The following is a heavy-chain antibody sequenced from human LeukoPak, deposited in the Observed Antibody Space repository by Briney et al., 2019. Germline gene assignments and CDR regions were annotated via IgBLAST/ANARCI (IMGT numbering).Heavy chain of an antibody. CDR3: TRMGSSWDYYGMDV. CDR1: GGTFSSHA. V-gene: IGHV1-69*13. Sequence: ASVKVSCKASGGTFSSHAISWVRQAPGQGLEWMGGIIPIFGTANYAQKFQGRVTITADESTSTAYMELSSLRSEDTAVYYCTRMGSSWDYYGMDVWGQGTTVTVSS. CDR2: IIPIFGTA. J-gene: IGHJ6*02. D-gene: IGHD6-13*01.